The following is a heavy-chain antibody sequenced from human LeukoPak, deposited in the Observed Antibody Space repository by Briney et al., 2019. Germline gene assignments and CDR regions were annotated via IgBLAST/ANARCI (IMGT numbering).Heavy chain of an antibody. D-gene: IGHD5-12*01. CDR3: VRGTGYSAYDYDFDY. J-gene: IGHJ4*02. Sequence: PGGSLRLSCAASGFTFSSYDMHWVRQPTGKGLEWVSAIGTAGDTYYPGSVKGRFTISRENAKNSLYLQMNSLRAGDTAVYCCVRGTGYSAYDYDFDYWGQGTLVTVSS. CDR2: IGTAGDT. V-gene: IGHV3-13*04. CDR1: GFTFSSYD.